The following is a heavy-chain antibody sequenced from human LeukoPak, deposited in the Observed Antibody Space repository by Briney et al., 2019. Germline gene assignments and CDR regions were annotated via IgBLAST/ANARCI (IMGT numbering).Heavy chain of an antibody. Sequence: PGGSLRLSCAASGFTFSSYAMHWVRQAPGKGLEWVAVISYDGSNKYYADSVKGRFTISRDNSKNTLYLQMNSLRAEDTAVYYCARSFPLSIAVAGTRTGGFDYWGQGTLVTVSS. V-gene: IGHV3-30-3*01. J-gene: IGHJ4*02. CDR3: ARSFPLSIAVAGTRTGGFDY. CDR1: GFTFSSYA. CDR2: ISYDGSNK. D-gene: IGHD6-19*01.